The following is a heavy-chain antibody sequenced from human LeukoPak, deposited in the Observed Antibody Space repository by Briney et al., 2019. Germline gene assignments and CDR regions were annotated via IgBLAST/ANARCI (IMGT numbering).Heavy chain of an antibody. CDR3: ARGGRERYSSGWTDAFDI. Sequence: ASVKVSCKASGYTFTSYYMHWVRQAPGQGLEWMGIINPSGGSTSYAQKFQGRVTMTRDTSTSTVYMEPSSLSSEDTAVYYCARGGRERYSSGWTDAFDIWGQGTMVTVSS. CDR2: INPSGGST. D-gene: IGHD6-19*01. V-gene: IGHV1-46*01. J-gene: IGHJ3*02. CDR1: GYTFTSYY.